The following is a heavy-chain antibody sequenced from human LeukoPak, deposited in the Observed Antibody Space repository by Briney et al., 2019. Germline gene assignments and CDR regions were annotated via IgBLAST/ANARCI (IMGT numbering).Heavy chain of an antibody. V-gene: IGHV3-11*04. D-gene: IGHD2-8*02. CDR3: ARPGSGGSLDY. CDR2: ISSSGSKI. CDR1: GFTFSDYY. J-gene: IGHJ4*02. Sequence: GGSLRLSCAASGFTFSDYYMSWIRQAPGKGLEWVSYISSSGSKIYYADSVKGRFTISRDNAKNTLYLQMNSLRVEDTAVYYCARPGSGGSLDYWGQGTLVTVSS.